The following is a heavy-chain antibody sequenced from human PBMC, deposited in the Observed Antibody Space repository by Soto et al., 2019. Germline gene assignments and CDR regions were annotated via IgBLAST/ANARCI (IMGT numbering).Heavy chain of an antibody. CDR1: GFTFSSYW. V-gene: IGHV3-7*01. CDR2: IKQDGSEK. J-gene: IGHJ4*02. CDR3: ARASLRFLEWLLLPRQEYYFDY. D-gene: IGHD3-3*01. Sequence: HPGGSLRLSCAASGFTFSSYWMSWVRQAPGKGLEWVANIKQDGSEKYYVDSVKGRFTISRDNAKNSLYLQMNSLRAEDTAVYYCARASLRFLEWLLLPRQEYYFDYWGQGTLVTVSS.